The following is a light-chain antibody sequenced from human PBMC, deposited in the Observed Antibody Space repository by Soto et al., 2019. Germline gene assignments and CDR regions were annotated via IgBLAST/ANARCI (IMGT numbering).Light chain of an antibody. CDR1: QTVSNN. CDR3: QHYDEWPLT. J-gene: IGKJ4*01. CDR2: FAS. Sequence: RVMTQSPATLSVSPGEKATLSCRASQTVSNNLAWYQQKPGQAPRLLIHFASTRATGIPARFSGSGSGTEFTFTISSLQSEDFAVYYCQHYDEWPLTFGGGTKVEIK. V-gene: IGKV3-15*01.